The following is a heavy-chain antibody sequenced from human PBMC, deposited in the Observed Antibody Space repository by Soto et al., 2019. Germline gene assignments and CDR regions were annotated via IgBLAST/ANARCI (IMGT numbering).Heavy chain of an antibody. J-gene: IGHJ6*02. CDR1: GFTFSSYG. CDR3: ARVLLDTAMNYYYGMDV. CDR2: IWYDGSNK. V-gene: IGHV3-33*01. Sequence: GGSLRLSCAASGFTFSSYGMHWVRQAPGKGLEWVAVIWYDGSNKYYADSVKGRFTISRDNSKNTLYLQMNSLRAEDTAVYYCARVLLDTAMNYYYGMDVWGQGTTVTVSS. D-gene: IGHD5-18*01.